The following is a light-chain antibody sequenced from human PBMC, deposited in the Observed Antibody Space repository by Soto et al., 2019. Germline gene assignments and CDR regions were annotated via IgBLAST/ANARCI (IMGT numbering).Light chain of an antibody. V-gene: IGLV4-69*01. CDR3: QTWGTGMV. CDR1: SGHSTYV. J-gene: IGLJ2*01. Sequence: QSVLTQSPSASASLGASVKLTCTLSSGHSTYVIAWHQQQPEKGPRYLMTINSDGSHNKGDGIPDRFSGSSSGAERYLTISSLQSEDVADYYCQTWGTGMVFGGGTKVTVL. CDR2: INSDGSH.